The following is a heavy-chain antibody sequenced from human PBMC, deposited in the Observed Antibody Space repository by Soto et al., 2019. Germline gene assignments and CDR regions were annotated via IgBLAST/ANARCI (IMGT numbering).Heavy chain of an antibody. V-gene: IGHV3-9*01. CDR1: GFTFDDYA. J-gene: IGHJ3*02. CDR2: ISWNSGSI. D-gene: IGHD4-17*01. Sequence: EVQLVESGGGLVQPGRSLRLSCAASGFTFDDYAMHWVRQAPGKGLEWVSGISWNSGSIGYADSVKGRFTISRDNSINTLYLQMNSLRPEDTAVYYCAHPRGYGVFDAYDIWGQGAMVTVSS. CDR3: AHPRGYGVFDAYDI.